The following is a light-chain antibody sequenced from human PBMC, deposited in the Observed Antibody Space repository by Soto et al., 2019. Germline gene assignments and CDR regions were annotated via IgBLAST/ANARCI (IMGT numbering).Light chain of an antibody. CDR3: QQYSVYWT. V-gene: IGKV1-5*01. CDR2: DAS. J-gene: IGKJ1*01. CDR1: QSVSTR. Sequence: IQMPQSPSTLSASVGDRVTITCRASQSVSTRLAWYQQKPGKAPKVLIYDASSWAGGVPSRFTGSGSGTEFTPTINSLQPDDFATYYCQQYSVYWTFGQGTKV.